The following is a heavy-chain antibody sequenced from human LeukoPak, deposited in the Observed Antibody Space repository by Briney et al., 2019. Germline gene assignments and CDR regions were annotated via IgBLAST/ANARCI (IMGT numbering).Heavy chain of an antibody. V-gene: IGHV3-33*01. Sequence: PGGSLRLSCAASGFTFSSYGMHWVRQAPGKGLEWVAVIWYDGSNKYYADSVKGRFTISRDNSKNTLYLQMNSLRAEDTAVYYCARDDNLGAFDIWGQGTMVTVSS. CDR1: GFTFSSYG. J-gene: IGHJ3*02. CDR2: IWYDGSNK. D-gene: IGHD1-20*01. CDR3: ARDDNLGAFDI.